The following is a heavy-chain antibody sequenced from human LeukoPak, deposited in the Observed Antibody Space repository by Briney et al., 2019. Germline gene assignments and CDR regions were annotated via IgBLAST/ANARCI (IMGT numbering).Heavy chain of an antibody. CDR2: ISGSGGST. V-gene: IGHV3-23*01. J-gene: IGHJ4*02. Sequence: GGSLRLSCAASGFTFSSYGMSWVRQAPGKGLEWVSAISGSGGSTYYADSVKGRFTISRDNSKNTLYLQMNSPRAEDTAVYYCAKGERYFDWLSLDNWGQGTLVTVSS. D-gene: IGHD3-9*01. CDR1: GFTFSSYG. CDR3: AKGERYFDWLSLDN.